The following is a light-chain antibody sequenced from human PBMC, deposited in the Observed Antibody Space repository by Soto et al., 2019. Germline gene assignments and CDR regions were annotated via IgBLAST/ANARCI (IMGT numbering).Light chain of an antibody. Sequence: TVLTQAPDTLSSSPGGRSTLSCRASSSVSSRDLAWYQQKHGQGPRXXMYGASNRATGIPDRFGGSGSGTELTITISRLEPEDAEVDDCQQFGTSPLTFGGGTKGDIK. CDR2: GAS. J-gene: IGKJ4*01. V-gene: IGKV3-20*01. CDR3: QQFGTSPLT. CDR1: SSVSSRD.